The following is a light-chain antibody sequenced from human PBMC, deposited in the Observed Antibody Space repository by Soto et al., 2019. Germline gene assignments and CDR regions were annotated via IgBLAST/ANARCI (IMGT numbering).Light chain of an antibody. Sequence: QSALTQPASVSGALGQSITVSFTGTSSDIGSYDFVSWYQHHPDKAPKLLIYGATNRPSGVSNRFSGSKSGNTASLTISGLQAEDEADYFCTSYTSSTTRWVFGGGTQLTVL. J-gene: IGLJ3*02. CDR3: TSYTSSTTRWV. CDR2: GAT. V-gene: IGLV2-14*01. CDR1: SSDIGSYDF.